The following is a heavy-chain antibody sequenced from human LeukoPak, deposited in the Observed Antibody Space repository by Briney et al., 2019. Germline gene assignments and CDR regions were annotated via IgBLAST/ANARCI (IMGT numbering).Heavy chain of an antibody. D-gene: IGHD3-22*01. CDR3: AADSSGYYWAF. CDR1: GFTFSHYW. J-gene: IGHJ1*01. V-gene: IGHV3-7*01. Sequence: GGSLRLSCAASGFTFSHYWMSWVRQAPGKGLEWVANIKQDGSEKYYVDSVKGQFTISRDNAKNSLYLQMNGLRAEDTAVYYCAADSSGYYWAFWGQGTLVTVSS. CDR2: IKQDGSEK.